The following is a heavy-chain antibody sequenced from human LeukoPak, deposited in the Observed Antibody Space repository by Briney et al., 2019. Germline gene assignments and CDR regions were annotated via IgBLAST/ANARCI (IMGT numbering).Heavy chain of an antibody. D-gene: IGHD4-17*01. J-gene: IGHJ4*02. CDR3: AKAWTTGGLFDY. CDR1: GFTFSSYE. Sequence: PGGSLRLSCAASGFTFSSYEMNWVRQAPGKGLEWVSAISGGGGSTYYADSVKGRFTISRDNSKNTVYLQMNSLRAEDTAVYYCAKAWTTGGLFDYWGQGTLATVSS. CDR2: ISGGGGST. V-gene: IGHV3-23*01.